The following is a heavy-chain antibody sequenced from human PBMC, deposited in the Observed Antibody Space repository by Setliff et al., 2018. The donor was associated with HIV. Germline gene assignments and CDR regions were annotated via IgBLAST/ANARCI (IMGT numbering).Heavy chain of an antibody. CDR2: ISYDGNIK. D-gene: IGHD3-22*01. CDR3: ARDPTYYFDSSGTYDAFDI. J-gene: IGHJ3*02. Sequence: GGSLRLSCAASGFTFSTSAMHWGRQAPGKGLEWVAVISYDGNIKYYADSVKGRFTISRDNSKTTLYVQMNSLRAEDTAVYYCARDPTYYFDSSGTYDAFDIWGQGTMVTVSS. CDR1: GFTFSTSA. V-gene: IGHV3-30*04.